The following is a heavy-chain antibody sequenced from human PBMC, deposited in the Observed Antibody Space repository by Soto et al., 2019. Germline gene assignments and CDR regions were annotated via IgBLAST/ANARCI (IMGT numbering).Heavy chain of an antibody. D-gene: IGHD6-6*01. CDR3: AKVMPVEYSSSTYYYYYGMDV. CDR2: ISYDGSNK. CDR1: GFTFSSYG. V-gene: IGHV3-30*18. Sequence: GGSLRLSCAASGFTFSSYGMHWVRQAPGKGLEWVAVISYDGSNKYYADSVRGRFTISRDNSKNTLYLQMNSLRAEDTAVYYCAKVMPVEYSSSTYYYYYGMDVWGQGTTVTVSS. J-gene: IGHJ6*02.